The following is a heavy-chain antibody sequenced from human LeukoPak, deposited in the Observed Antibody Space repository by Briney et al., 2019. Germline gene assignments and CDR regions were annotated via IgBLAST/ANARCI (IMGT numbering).Heavy chain of an antibody. CDR3: PRRTDSGWKWFDP. Sequence: GESLKISCKASGYRFTSYWIGWVRQMPGKGLEWMGVIHPGEYERRYSPSFEGQVTISADKSISTAYMQWSSLKASDTAMYYCPRRTDSGWKWFDPWGQGTLVTVSS. V-gene: IGHV5-51*01. J-gene: IGHJ5*02. CDR2: IHPGEYER. CDR1: GYRFTSYW. D-gene: IGHD6-25*01.